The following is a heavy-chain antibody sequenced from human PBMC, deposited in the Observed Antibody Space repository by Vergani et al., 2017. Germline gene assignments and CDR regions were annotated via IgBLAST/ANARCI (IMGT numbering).Heavy chain of an antibody. CDR3: ARSGTRDNNLYYYFYGMDV. D-gene: IGHD1-1*01. CDR1: GGSISSYY. CDR2: IYYSGST. J-gene: IGHJ6*02. Sequence: QVQLQESGPGLVKPSETLSLTCTVSGGSISSYYWSWIRQPPGKGLEWIGYIYYSGSTNYNPSLKSRVTISVDTSKNQFSLKLSSVTAADTAVFYCARSGTRDNNLYYYFYGMDVWGQGTTVTVSS. V-gene: IGHV4-59*01.